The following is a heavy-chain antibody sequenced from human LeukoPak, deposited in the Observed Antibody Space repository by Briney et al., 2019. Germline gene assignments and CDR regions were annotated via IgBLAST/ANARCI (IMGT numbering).Heavy chain of an antibody. J-gene: IGHJ4*02. CDR3: AKDPNPFYDFWSGYK. D-gene: IGHD3-3*01. Sequence: GGSLTLSCAASGFTFTGHTMTWLRQASGKGLEWVSIIGGRDDRTYYADSVKGRFAISRYNSKNILYLQMKSLSTDDTAVYYCAKDPNPFYDFWSGYKWGQGTLVTVSS. CDR2: IGGRDDRT. V-gene: IGHV3-23*01. CDR1: GFTFTGHT.